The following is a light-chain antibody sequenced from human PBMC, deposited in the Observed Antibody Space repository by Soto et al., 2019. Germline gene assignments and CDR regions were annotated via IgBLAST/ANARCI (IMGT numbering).Light chain of an antibody. CDR3: QQYNNWPPTT. CDR2: LAS. Sequence: EIVMTHSLATLAVSPWEVATLSPSASQSFSNNLAWYQQKPGQAPRLLIYLASTRATGIPARFSGSGSGTEFTLTITSLQSEDFAVYYCQQYNNWPPTTFGQGTRLEIK. V-gene: IGKV3D-15*01. CDR1: QSFSNN. J-gene: IGKJ5*01.